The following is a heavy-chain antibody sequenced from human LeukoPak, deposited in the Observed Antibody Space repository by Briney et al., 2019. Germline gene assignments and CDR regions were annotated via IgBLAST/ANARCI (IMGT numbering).Heavy chain of an antibody. CDR1: GYTLTSYP. CDR2: INTNTGNP. V-gene: IGHV7-4-1*02. CDR3: AAEAIAAGDY. D-gene: IGHD6-13*01. Sequence: GASVKVSCKASGYTLTSYPMNWLGQPPGQGLEWMGWINTNTGNPTYAQGFTGRFVFSLDTSVSTAYLQISSLKAEDTAVYYCAAEAIAAGDYWGQGTLVTVSS. J-gene: IGHJ4*02.